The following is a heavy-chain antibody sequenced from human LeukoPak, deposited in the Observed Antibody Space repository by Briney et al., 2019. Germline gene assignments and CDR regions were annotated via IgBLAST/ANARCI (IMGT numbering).Heavy chain of an antibody. D-gene: IGHD1/OR15-1a*01. CDR1: GYAFTSYD. CDR3: ARGEHYYYYYGMDV. J-gene: IGHJ6*02. CDR2: MNPNSGNT. Sequence: GASVKVSCKASGYAFTSYDINWVRQATGQGLEWMGWMNPNSGNTGYAQKFQGRVTMTRNTFISTAYMELSSLRSEDTAVYYCARGEHYYYYYGMDVWGQGTTVTVSS. V-gene: IGHV1-8*01.